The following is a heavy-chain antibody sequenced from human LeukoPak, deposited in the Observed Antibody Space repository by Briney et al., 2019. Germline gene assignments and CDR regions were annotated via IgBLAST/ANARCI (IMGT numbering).Heavy chain of an antibody. Sequence: GGSLRLSCAASGFTFSSYAMSWVRQAPGEGLEWVXXXSGSGGNTYYADSVKGRFTISRDNTKNTLYLQMNSLRAEGTAVYYCVRESPVAAVGRSWFDPWGQGTLVTVSS. CDR2: XSGSGGNT. J-gene: IGHJ5*02. V-gene: IGHV3-23*01. CDR3: VRESPVAAVGRSWFDP. CDR1: GFTFSSYA. D-gene: IGHD6-13*01.